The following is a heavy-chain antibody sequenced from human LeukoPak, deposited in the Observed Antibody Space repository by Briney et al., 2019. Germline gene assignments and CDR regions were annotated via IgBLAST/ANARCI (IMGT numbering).Heavy chain of an antibody. D-gene: IGHD4-17*01. CDR3: ARVAHDYGDSEAFDY. CDR1: GGSFSGYY. Sequence: SETLSLTCAVYGGSFSGYYWSWIRQPPGKGLEWIGYIYYSGSTYYNPSLKSRVTISVDASKNQFSLKLSSVTAADTAVYYCARVAHDYGDSEAFDYWGQGTLVTVSS. V-gene: IGHV4-34*01. CDR2: IYYSGST. J-gene: IGHJ4*02.